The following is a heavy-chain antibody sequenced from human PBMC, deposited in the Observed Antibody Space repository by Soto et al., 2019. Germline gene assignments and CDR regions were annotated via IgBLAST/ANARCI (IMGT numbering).Heavy chain of an antibody. J-gene: IGHJ3*02. Sequence: GGSLRLSCAASGFTFSNAWMSWVRQAPGKGLEWVGRIKSKTDGGTTDYAAPVKGRFTISRDDSKNTLYLQMNSLKTEDTAVYYCTTSQVTVTSFHDAFDIWGHGTMVTVSS. CDR1: GFTFSNAW. V-gene: IGHV3-15*01. D-gene: IGHD4-17*01. CDR2: IKSKTDGGTT. CDR3: TTSQVTVTSFHDAFDI.